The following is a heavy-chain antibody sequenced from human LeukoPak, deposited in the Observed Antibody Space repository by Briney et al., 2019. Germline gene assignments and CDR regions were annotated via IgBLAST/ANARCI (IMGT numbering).Heavy chain of an antibody. Sequence: PGGSLRLSCAASGSPFSNYAMSWVRQAPGKGLEWVSSVSGSGGSTYYADSVKGRFTISRDNSKNTLYLQMNSLRVEDTATYYCANTVTTTGGFWGQGTLVTVSS. D-gene: IGHD4-11*01. V-gene: IGHV3-23*01. CDR3: ANTVTTTGGF. J-gene: IGHJ1*01. CDR1: GSPFSNYA. CDR2: VSGSGGST.